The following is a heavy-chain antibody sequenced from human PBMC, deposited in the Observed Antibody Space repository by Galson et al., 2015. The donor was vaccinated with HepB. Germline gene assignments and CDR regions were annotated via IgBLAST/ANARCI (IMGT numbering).Heavy chain of an antibody. CDR3: ASRRGADPLGFDY. Sequence: QSGAEVKKPGESLKISCNGSGYSFANCWIGWVRQMPGKGLEWMGIIYPGDSDTRYSPSFQGQVTISADKSISTAYLQWSSLKASDTAMYYCASRRGADPLGFDYWGQGTLVTVSS. CDR2: IYPGDSDT. CDR1: GYSFANCW. J-gene: IGHJ4*02. V-gene: IGHV5-51*01. D-gene: IGHD3-16*01.